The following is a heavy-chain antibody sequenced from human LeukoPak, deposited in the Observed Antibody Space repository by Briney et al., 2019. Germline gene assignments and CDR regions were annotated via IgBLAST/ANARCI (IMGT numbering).Heavy chain of an antibody. CDR2: ISGSGSYI. V-gene: IGHV3-21*01. CDR1: GFTFSSYS. CDR3: ARDQDSSGWFYFDY. Sequence: GGSLRLSCAASGFTFSSYSLNWVRQAPGKGLEWVSSISGSGSYIYYADSVKGRFTISRDNTRNSQYLQMNSLRAEDTAVYYCARDQDSSGWFYFDYWGQGTLVTVSS. J-gene: IGHJ4*02. D-gene: IGHD6-19*01.